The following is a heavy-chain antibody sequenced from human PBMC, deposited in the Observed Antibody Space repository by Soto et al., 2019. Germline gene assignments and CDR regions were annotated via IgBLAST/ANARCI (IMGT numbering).Heavy chain of an antibody. J-gene: IGHJ4*02. CDR2: ISGSGGST. V-gene: IGHV3-23*01. CDR3: AKVRSAVVGAATNY. D-gene: IGHD2-15*01. Sequence: GGSLRLSCAASGFTFSSYAMSWVRQAPGKGLEWVSAISGSGGSTYYADSVKGRFSISRDNVKNTVYLQMDSLRAEDTAVYFCAKVRSAVVGAATNYWGQGTLVTVSS. CDR1: GFTFSSYA.